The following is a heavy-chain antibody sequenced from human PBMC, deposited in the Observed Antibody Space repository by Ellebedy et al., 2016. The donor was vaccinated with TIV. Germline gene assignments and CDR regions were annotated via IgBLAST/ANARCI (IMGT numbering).Heavy chain of an antibody. Sequence: SETLSLTCTVSGGSISSSSYYWGWIRQPPGKGLEWIGSIYYSGSTYYNPSLESRVTISVDTSKNQFSLKLSSVTAADTAVYYCARALNYYDSSGYYPKSFDYWGQGTLVTVSS. CDR1: GGSISSSSYY. V-gene: IGHV4-39*07. CDR2: IYYSGST. J-gene: IGHJ4*02. D-gene: IGHD3-22*01. CDR3: ARALNYYDSSGYYPKSFDY.